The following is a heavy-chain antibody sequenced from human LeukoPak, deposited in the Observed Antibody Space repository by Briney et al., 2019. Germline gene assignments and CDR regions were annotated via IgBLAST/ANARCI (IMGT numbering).Heavy chain of an antibody. Sequence: PSETLSLTCTVSGGSISSYYWSWIRQPPGKGLEWIGYIYYSGSTNYNPSLKSRVTISVDTSKNQFSLKLSSVTAADTAVYYCARGITIFGVDYYYYYGMDVWGQGTTVTVSS. D-gene: IGHD3-3*01. CDR1: GGSISSYY. J-gene: IGHJ6*02. V-gene: IGHV4-59*12. CDR2: IYYSGST. CDR3: ARGITIFGVDYYYYYGMDV.